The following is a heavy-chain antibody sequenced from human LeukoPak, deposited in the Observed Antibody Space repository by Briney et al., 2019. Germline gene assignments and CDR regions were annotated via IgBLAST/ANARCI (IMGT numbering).Heavy chain of an antibody. CDR1: GGTFSSYA. D-gene: IGHD2-21*01. CDR2: IIPIFGTA. J-gene: IGHJ6*03. V-gene: IGHV1-69*13. Sequence: GASVKVSCKASGGTFSSYAISWVRQAPGQGLEWMGGIIPIFGTANYAQKFQGRVTITADESTSTAYMELSSLRSEDTAVYYCARVNCGGDCSTYYYYYMDVWGKGTTVTVSS. CDR3: ARVNCGGDCSTYYYYYMDV.